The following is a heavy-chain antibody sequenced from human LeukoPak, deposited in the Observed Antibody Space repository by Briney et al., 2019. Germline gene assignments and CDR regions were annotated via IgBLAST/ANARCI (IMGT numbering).Heavy chain of an antibody. V-gene: IGHV3-23*01. D-gene: IGHD3-10*01. J-gene: IGHJ3*01. CDR1: GFTFATYG. CDR2: AGDCEATT. Sequence: GGAVRLSCAASGFTFATYGMSWVRQAPGKGLEWVSVAGDCEATTHYADSVKGRFFISRDNSKNTVHLQMNNLRAEDTAVYYCAKDSFTVVRGVGSDDSFAVWGQGTMVTVSS. CDR3: AKDSFTVVRGVGSDDSFAV.